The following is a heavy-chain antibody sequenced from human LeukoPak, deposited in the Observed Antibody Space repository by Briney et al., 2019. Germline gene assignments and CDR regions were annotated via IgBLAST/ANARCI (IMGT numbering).Heavy chain of an antibody. CDR1: GYTFTSYA. V-gene: IGHV7-4-1*02. J-gene: IGHJ5*02. CDR3: ARDSGYSSSWSFDP. CDR2: VNTNTGNP. Sequence: GASVKVSCKASGYTFTSYAMNWVRQAPGQGLEWMGWVNTNTGNPTYAQGFTERFVFSLDTSVSTAYLQISSLKAEDTAVYYCARDSGYSSSWSFDPWGQGTLVTVSS. D-gene: IGHD6-13*01.